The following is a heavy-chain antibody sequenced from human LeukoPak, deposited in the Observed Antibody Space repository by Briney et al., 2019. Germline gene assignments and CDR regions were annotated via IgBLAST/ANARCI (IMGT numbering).Heavy chain of an antibody. V-gene: IGHV4-30-4*08. Sequence: SQTLSLTCTVSGGSISSGDYYWRWIRQPPGKGLEWIGYIYYSGSTYYNPSLKSRVTISVDTSKNQFSLKLSSVTAADTAVYYCARGGNRYGGNSFDYWGQGTLVTVSS. J-gene: IGHJ4*02. CDR1: GGSISSGDYY. D-gene: IGHD4-23*01. CDR3: ARGGNRYGGNSFDY. CDR2: IYYSGST.